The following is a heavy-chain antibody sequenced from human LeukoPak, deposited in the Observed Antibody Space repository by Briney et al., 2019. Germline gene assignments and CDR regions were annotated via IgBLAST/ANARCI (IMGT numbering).Heavy chain of an antibody. J-gene: IGHJ5*02. CDR3: ARDLGLRGST. D-gene: IGHD5-12*01. Sequence: GGSLRLSCAASGLTFSNSWMHWVRQVPGKGLVWVSRMYGDMRDISYADSVKGRFTISRDNAKNTVYLQMNSLRGEDTAVYYRARDLGLRGSTWGQGTLVTVSS. CDR1: GLTFSNSW. CDR2: MYGDMRDI. V-gene: IGHV3-74*01.